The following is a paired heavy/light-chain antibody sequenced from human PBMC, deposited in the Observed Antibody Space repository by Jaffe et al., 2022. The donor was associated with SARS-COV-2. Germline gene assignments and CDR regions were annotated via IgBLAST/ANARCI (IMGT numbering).Light chain of an antibody. Sequence: DIVMTQSPLSLPVTPGEPASISCRSSQSLLHSNGYNYLDWYLQKPGQSPQLLIYLGSNRASGVPDRFSGSGSGTDFTLKISRVEAEDVGVYYCMQALQTPLFGGGTKVEIK. J-gene: IGKJ4*01. CDR1: QSLLHSNGYNY. V-gene: IGKV2-28*01. CDR2: LGS. CDR3: MQALQTPL.
Heavy chain of an antibody. D-gene: IGHD3-9*01. J-gene: IGHJ6*02. CDR3: ARKGYDILTGYPYYYYGMDV. CDR1: GFTFSSYG. V-gene: IGHV3-33*01. CDR2: IWYDGSNK. Sequence: QVQLVESGGGVVQPGRSLRLSCAASGFTFSSYGMHWVRQAPGKGLEWVAVIWYDGSNKYYADSVKGRFTISRDNSKNTLYLQMNSLRAEDTAVYYCARKGYDILTGYPYYYYGMDVWGQGTTVTVSS.